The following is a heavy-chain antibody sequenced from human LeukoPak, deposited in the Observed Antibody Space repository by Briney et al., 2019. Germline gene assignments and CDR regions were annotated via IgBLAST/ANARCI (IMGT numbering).Heavy chain of an antibody. Sequence: GGSLRLSCAASGFTFSGYVMTWVRQPPGKGLQWVADISGSGGSTYYADSVKGRFSISRDNSKNTLYLQMNSLRAEDTAVYYCAREAVVAATPHPYYFDYWGQGTLVTVSS. CDR1: GFTFSGYV. CDR2: ISGSGGST. CDR3: AREAVVAATPHPYYFDY. J-gene: IGHJ4*02. V-gene: IGHV3-23*01. D-gene: IGHD2-15*01.